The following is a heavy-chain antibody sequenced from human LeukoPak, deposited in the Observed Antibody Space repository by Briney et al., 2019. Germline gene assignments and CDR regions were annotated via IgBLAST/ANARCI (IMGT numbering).Heavy chain of an antibody. J-gene: IGHJ5*02. CDR2: ISYDGSNK. Sequence: GGSLRLSCAASGFTFSSYGMHWVRQTPGKGLEWVAVISYDGSNKFYADSVKGRFAISRDNSKNTLYPQMNSLRAEDTAVYYCARQLMPQPGYCSGGSCWVFWFDPWGQGTLVTVSS. D-gene: IGHD2-15*01. CDR3: ARQLMPQPGYCSGGSCWVFWFDP. CDR1: GFTFSSYG. V-gene: IGHV3-30*03.